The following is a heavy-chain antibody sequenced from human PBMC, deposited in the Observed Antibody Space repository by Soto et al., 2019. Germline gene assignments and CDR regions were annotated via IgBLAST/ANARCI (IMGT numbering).Heavy chain of an antibody. V-gene: IGHV3-33*01. CDR1: GFTFSSYG. Sequence: GGSLRLSCAASGFTFSSYGMHWVRQAPGKGLEWVAVIWYDGSNKYYADSVKGRFTISRDNSKNTLYLQMNSLRAEDTAVYYCARDHTYCGGDCYSHYYYGMDVWGQGTTVTVSS. D-gene: IGHD2-21*02. J-gene: IGHJ6*02. CDR3: ARDHTYCGGDCYSHYYYGMDV. CDR2: IWYDGSNK.